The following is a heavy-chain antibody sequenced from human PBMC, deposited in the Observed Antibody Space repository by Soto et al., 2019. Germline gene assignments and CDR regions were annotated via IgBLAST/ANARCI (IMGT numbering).Heavy chain of an antibody. CDR3: ARQEYCSSTACYTVDS. CDR1: GYSFTSYW. D-gene: IGHD2-2*02. V-gene: IGHV5-51*01. Sequence: GESLKISCKGSGYSFTSYWIGWVRQMPEKGLEWMGIIYLGDSNTRCSPSFQGQVTISADKSISTAYLEWSSLKASDTAIYYCARQEYCSSTACYTVDSWGQGTLVTVSS. J-gene: IGHJ4*02. CDR2: IYLGDSNT.